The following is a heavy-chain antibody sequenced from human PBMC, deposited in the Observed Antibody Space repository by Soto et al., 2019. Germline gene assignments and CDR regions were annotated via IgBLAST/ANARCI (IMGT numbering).Heavy chain of an antibody. V-gene: IGHV3-23*01. Sequence: GGSLRLSCAASGFTFSSYAMSWVHQAPGKGLEWVSAISGSGGSTYYADSVKGRFTISRDNSKNTLYLQMNSLRAEDTAVYYCAKAVAVAGTNDYWGQGTLVTVSS. CDR2: ISGSGGST. J-gene: IGHJ4*02. CDR1: GFTFSSYA. D-gene: IGHD6-19*01. CDR3: AKAVAVAGTNDY.